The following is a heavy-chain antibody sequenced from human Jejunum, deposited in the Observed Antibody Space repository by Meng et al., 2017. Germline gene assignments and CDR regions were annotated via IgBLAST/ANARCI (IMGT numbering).Heavy chain of an antibody. D-gene: IGHD4-11*01. J-gene: IGHJ4*02. Sequence: QLKLQQWGAGRWKPSEPLSLTCAVYGGSISDYYWTWIRQPPGKGLEWIGEINDSGSTNYNPSLKSRVTISVDTFKSQFYLRVSSVTAADTAVYYCARGNEYSNYGADFWGQGTLVTVSS. CDR3: ARGNEYSNYGADF. CDR2: INDSGST. V-gene: IGHV4-34*01. CDR1: GGSISDYY.